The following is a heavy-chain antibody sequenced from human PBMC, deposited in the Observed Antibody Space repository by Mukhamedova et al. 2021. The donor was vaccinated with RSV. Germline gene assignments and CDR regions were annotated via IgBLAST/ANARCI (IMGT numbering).Heavy chain of an antibody. CDR2: IWYDGSNK. D-gene: IGHD3-22*01. Sequence: GKGLEWVAVIWYDGSNKYYADSVKGRFTISRDNSKNTLYLQMNSLRAEDTAVYYCPRAVGYYDSSGPPHDAFDIWGQGTMVTVSS. J-gene: IGHJ3*02. CDR3: PRAVGYYDSSGPPHDAFDI. V-gene: IGHV3-33*01.